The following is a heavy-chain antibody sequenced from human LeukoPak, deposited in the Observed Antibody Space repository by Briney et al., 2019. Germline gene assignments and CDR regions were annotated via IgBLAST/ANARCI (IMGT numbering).Heavy chain of an antibody. J-gene: IGHJ4*02. CDR1: GGTFSSYA. Sequence: SVKVSCKASGGTFSSYAISWVRQAPGQGLEWMGRIIPIFGMANYAQKFQGRVTITADKSTSTAYMELSSLRSEDTAVYYCARENDGDEDGYNSAFDYWGQGTLVTVSS. V-gene: IGHV1-69*04. CDR2: IIPIFGMA. D-gene: IGHD5-24*01. CDR3: ARENDGDEDGYNSAFDY.